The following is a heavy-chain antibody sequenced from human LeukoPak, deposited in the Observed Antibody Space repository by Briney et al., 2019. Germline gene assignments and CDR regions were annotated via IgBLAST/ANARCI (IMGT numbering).Heavy chain of an antibody. V-gene: IGHV3-74*01. CDR2: INPDGGRI. CDR1: GFTFSNYW. Sequence: GGSLRLSCAASGFTFSNYWMHWVRQAPGKGLVWVSRINPDGGRISYADSVQGRFTISRDNAKNSLYLQMNSLRAEDTAVYYCARDLYGDYAPLDYWGQGTLVTVSS. J-gene: IGHJ4*02. CDR3: ARDLYGDYAPLDY. D-gene: IGHD4-17*01.